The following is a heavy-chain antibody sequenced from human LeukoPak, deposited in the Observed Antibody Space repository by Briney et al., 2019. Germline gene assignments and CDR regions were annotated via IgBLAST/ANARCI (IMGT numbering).Heavy chain of an antibody. V-gene: IGHV3-53*01. CDR3: AKDDAWLQFND. J-gene: IGHJ4*02. D-gene: IGHD5-24*01. CDR1: GFTVSSNY. Sequence: GGSLRLSCAASGFTVSSNYMSWVRQAPGKGLEWVSVIYSGGTTYYADSVKGRFTISRDNSENTLYLHVNSLRAGDTAVYFCAKDDAWLQFNDWGQGTLVTVSS. CDR2: IYSGGTT.